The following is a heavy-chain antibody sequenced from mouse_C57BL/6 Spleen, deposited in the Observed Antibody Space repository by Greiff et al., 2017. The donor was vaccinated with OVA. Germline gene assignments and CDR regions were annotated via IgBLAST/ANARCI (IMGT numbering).Heavy chain of an antibody. J-gene: IGHJ2*03. CDR2: IDPDTGGT. CDR1: GYTFTDYE. CDR3: TRTCFDY. Sequence: QVQLQQSGAELVRPGASVTLSCKASGYTFTDYEMHWVKQTPVHGLEWIGAIDPDTGGTAYNQKFKGKAILTADKASSTAYMELRSLTSEDSAVYYCTRTCFDYWGQGTSLTVSS. V-gene: IGHV1-15*01.